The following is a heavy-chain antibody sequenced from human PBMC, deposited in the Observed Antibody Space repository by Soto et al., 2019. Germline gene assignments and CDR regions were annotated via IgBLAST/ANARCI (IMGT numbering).Heavy chain of an antibody. V-gene: IGHV3-23*01. Sequence: GGSLRLSCAASGFTFSSYAMSWVRQAPGKGLEWVSAISGSGGSTYYADSVKGRFTISRDNSKNTLYRQMNSLRAEDTAVYYCAKDQQGYCSGGSCSTFDYWGQGTLVTVSS. CDR2: ISGSGGST. J-gene: IGHJ4*02. CDR3: AKDQQGYCSGGSCSTFDY. D-gene: IGHD2-15*01. CDR1: GFTFSSYA.